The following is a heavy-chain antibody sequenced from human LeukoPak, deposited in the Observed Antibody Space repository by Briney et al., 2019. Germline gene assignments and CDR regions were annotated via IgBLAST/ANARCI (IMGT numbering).Heavy chain of an antibody. CDR2: IYTSGST. CDR1: GAFISSYY. Sequence: SETLSLTCTVSGAFISSYYWSWIRQPAGKGLEWIGRIYTSGSTNYNPSLKSRVTMPVDTSKTQFSLKLTSVTAADTAVYYCARGSKRVDYWGQGTLVTVSS. CDR3: ARGSKRVDY. V-gene: IGHV4-4*07. J-gene: IGHJ4*02.